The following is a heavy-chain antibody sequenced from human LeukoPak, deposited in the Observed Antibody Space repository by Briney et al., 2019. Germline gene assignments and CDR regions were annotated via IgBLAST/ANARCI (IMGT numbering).Heavy chain of an antibody. CDR1: DYSISTGYY. J-gene: IGHJ4*02. CDR3: SRETVGGTKYFDY. Sequence: PSETLSLTCVVSDYSISTGYYWAWIRQPPGKGLEWIGSIYHTGTTYYTPSLNSRVTISLDTSKNQFSLQLTSVTATDTAIYYCSRETVGGTKYFDYWGQGALVTVSS. D-gene: IGHD1-26*01. V-gene: IGHV4-38-2*02. CDR2: IYHTGTT.